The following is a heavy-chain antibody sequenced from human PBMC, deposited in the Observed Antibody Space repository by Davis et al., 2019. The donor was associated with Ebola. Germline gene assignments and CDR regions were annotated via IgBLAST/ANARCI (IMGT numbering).Heavy chain of an antibody. CDR3: TRPSRSSGYPLDP. Sequence: GGSLRLSCAASGFSFSGSAIHWVRQASGKGLEWIGRIRSKPNDHATAYAASVEGRFTTPTDDSRNTAYLQMNSLKTGDTAVYYCTRPSRSSGYPLDPWGHGTTVTVSS. D-gene: IGHD3-22*01. J-gene: IGHJ6*02. CDR1: GFSFSGSA. CDR2: IRSKPNDHAT. V-gene: IGHV3-73*01.